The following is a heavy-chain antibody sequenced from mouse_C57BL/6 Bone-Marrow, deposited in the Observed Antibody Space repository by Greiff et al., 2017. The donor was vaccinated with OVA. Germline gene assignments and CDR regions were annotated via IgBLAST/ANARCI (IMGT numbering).Heavy chain of an antibody. CDR1: GYTFTDYN. CDR2: INPNNGGT. Sequence: VQLQQSGPELVKPGASVKIPCKASGYTFTDYNMDWVKQSHGKSLEWIGDINPNNGGTIYNQKFKGKATVTVDKSSSTAYMELRSLTSEDTAVDFCARFYGRSSAWFAYWGQGTLVTVSA. CDR3: ARFYGRSSAWFAY. J-gene: IGHJ3*01. D-gene: IGHD1-1*01. V-gene: IGHV1-18*01.